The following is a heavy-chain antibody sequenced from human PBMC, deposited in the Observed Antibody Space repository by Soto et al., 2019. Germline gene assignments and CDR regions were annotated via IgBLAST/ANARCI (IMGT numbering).Heavy chain of an antibody. V-gene: IGHV4-34*01. CDR2: INHSGST. J-gene: IGHJ5*02. CDR1: GGSFSGYY. D-gene: IGHD3-3*01. CDR3: ARNTRITIFGVVTLNNWFDP. Sequence: SETLSPTCAVYGGSFSGYYWSWIRQPPGKGLEWIGEINHSGSTNYNPSLKSRVTISVDTSKNQFSLKLSSVTAADTAVYYCARNTRITIFGVVTLNNWFDPWGQGTLVTVSS.